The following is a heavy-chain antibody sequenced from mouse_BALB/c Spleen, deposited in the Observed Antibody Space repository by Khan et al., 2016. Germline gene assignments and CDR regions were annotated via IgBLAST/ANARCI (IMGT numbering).Heavy chain of an antibody. CDR2: INPSTGYT. Sequence: QVQLQQSGAELAKPGASVKMSCKASGYTFTSYWMHWVKQRPGQGLEWIGYINPSTGYTEYNQKFKDKATLTADKSSSTAYMQLSSLTSEDSAVXYCVRWAYYGNYLFAYWGQGTLVTVSA. CDR3: VRWAYYGNYLFAY. CDR1: GYTFTSYW. V-gene: IGHV1-7*01. D-gene: IGHD2-10*01. J-gene: IGHJ3*01.